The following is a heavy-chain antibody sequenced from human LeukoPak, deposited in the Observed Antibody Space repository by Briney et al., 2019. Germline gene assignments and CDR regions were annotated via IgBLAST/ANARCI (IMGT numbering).Heavy chain of an antibody. CDR1: GYTFTIYY. J-gene: IGHJ4*02. D-gene: IGHD4-17*01. V-gene: IGHV1-46*01. Sequence: ASVKVSCTASGYTFTIYYTHWVRQAPGQGLEWMGIISPSGGSTSYAQKFQGRVTMTRDTSTSTVYMELRSLRSEDTAVYYCARTYGDYPNYYFDYWGQGTLVTVSS. CDR3: ARTYGDYPNYYFDY. CDR2: ISPSGGST.